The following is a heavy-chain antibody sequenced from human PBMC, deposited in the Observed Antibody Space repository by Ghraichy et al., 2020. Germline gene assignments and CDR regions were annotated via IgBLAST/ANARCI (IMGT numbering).Heavy chain of an antibody. J-gene: IGHJ6*03. Sequence: SETLSLTCTVSGDSINTYYWSWIRQPPGKGLEWIGYVYDSGRTNYKSSLKSRVTISVDMSKTQFSLKLRSVTAADTAVYYCARGYYYYMDVWGKGTTVTV. V-gene: IGHV4-59*01. CDR3: ARGYYYYMDV. CDR1: GDSINTYY. CDR2: VYDSGRT.